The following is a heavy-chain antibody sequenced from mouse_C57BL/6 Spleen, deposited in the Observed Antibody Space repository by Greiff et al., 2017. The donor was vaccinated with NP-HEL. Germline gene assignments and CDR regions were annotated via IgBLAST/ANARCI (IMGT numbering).Heavy chain of an antibody. CDR2: IYPGDGDT. CDR1: GYAFSSSW. D-gene: IGHD2-4*01. J-gene: IGHJ4*01. CDR3: AKTGDYDVGYAMDY. Sequence: VQLQQSGPELVKPGASVKISCKASGYAFSSSWMNWVKQRPGKGLEWIGRIYPGDGDTNYNGKFKGKATLTADKSSSTAYMQLSSLTSEDSAVYVCAKTGDYDVGYAMDYWGQGTSVTVSS. V-gene: IGHV1-82*01.